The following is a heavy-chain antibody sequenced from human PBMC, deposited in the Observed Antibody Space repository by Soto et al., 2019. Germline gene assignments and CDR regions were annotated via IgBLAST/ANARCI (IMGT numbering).Heavy chain of an antibody. Sequence: GGSLRLSCAASGFTFSSYAMSWVRQAPGKGLEWVSAISGSGGSTYYADSVKGRFTISRDNSKNTLHLQMNSLRAEDTVVYYCAKAGRRAAAGTVLDYWGQGTLVTVSS. J-gene: IGHJ4*02. D-gene: IGHD6-13*01. CDR3: AKAGRRAAAGTVLDY. V-gene: IGHV3-23*01. CDR2: ISGSGGST. CDR1: GFTFSSYA.